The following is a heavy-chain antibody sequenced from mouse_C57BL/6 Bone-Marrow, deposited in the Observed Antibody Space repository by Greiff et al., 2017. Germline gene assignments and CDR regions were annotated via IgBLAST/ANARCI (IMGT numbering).Heavy chain of an antibody. Sequence: QVQLQQPGAELVRPGTSVKLSCKASGYTFTSYWMHWVKQRPGQGLEWIGVIDPSDSYTNYNQKFKGKATLTVDTSSSTAYMQLRSLTSEDSAVYYCARWWLLPSKAMDYWGQGTSVTVSS. CDR3: ARWWLLPSKAMDY. V-gene: IGHV1-59*01. CDR1: GYTFTSYW. CDR2: IDPSDSYT. J-gene: IGHJ4*01. D-gene: IGHD2-3*01.